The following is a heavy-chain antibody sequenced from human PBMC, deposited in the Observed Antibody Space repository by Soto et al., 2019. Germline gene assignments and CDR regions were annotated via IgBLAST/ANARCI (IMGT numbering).Heavy chain of an antibody. CDR1: GFTFSNAW. D-gene: IGHD2-2*01. V-gene: IGHV3-15*01. J-gene: IGHJ4*02. Sequence: EVQLVESGGGLVKPGGSLRLSCAASGFTFSNAWMSWVRQAPGKGLEWVGRIKSKTDGGTTDYAAPVKGRFTISRDDSNNTLYLQMNSLKTEDPDVYYCTTDAPLGYCSSTSCYYYFDYWGQGTLVTVSS. CDR2: IKSKTDGGTT. CDR3: TTDAPLGYCSSTSCYYYFDY.